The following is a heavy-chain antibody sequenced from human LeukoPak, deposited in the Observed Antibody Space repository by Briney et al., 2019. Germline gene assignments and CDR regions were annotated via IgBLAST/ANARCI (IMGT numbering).Heavy chain of an antibody. CDR3: EKAAYDILTGYFDY. D-gene: IGHD3-9*01. Sequence: GGFLRLSCEASGFTFSSYWMGWVRQAPGKGLEWVSGISWNSGSIGYADSVKGRFTISRDNAKNSLYLQMNSLRAEDTALYFWEKAAYDILTGYFDYWGQGTLVTVSS. V-gene: IGHV3-9*01. CDR1: GFTFSSYW. J-gene: IGHJ4*02. CDR2: ISWNSGSI.